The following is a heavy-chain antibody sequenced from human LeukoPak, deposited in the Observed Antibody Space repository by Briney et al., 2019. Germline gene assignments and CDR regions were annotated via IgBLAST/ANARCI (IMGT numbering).Heavy chain of an antibody. D-gene: IGHD3/OR15-3a*01. J-gene: IGHJ4*02. CDR2: INHSGST. V-gene: IGHV4-34*01. Sequence: SETLSLTCAVYGGSFSGYYWSWIRQPPGKGLEWIGEINHSGSTNYNPSLKSRVTISVDTSKNQFSLRLTSVTAADTAVYYCARQTGSGLSILPGGQGTLVTVSS. CDR1: GGSFSGYY. CDR3: ARQTGSGLSILP.